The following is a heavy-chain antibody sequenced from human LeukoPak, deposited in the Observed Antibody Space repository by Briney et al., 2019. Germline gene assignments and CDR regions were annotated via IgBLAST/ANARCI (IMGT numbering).Heavy chain of an antibody. J-gene: IGHJ4*02. CDR2: ISYDGSNK. Sequence: GGSLRLSCAASGFTFSSYAMHWVRQAPGKGLEWVAVISYDGSNKYYADSVKGRFTISRDNSKNTLYLQMNSLRAEDTAVYYCAREASLGVPDCWGQGTLVTVSS. V-gene: IGHV3-30-3*01. CDR3: AREASLGVPDC. CDR1: GFTFSSYA.